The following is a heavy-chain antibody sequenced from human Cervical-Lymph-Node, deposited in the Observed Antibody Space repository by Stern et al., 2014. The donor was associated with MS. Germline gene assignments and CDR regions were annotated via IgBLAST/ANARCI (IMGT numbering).Heavy chain of an antibody. CDR1: GGSISSGSYY. J-gene: IGHJ4*02. V-gene: IGHV4-61*02. Sequence: QVQLQESGPGLVKPSQTLSLTCTVSGGSISSGSYYWSWIRQPAGKGLEWIGRIYTSGSTNYNPSLKSRVTISVDTSKNQFSLKLSSVTAADTAVYYCARGGIAAADYWGQGTLVTVSS. CDR2: IYTSGST. CDR3: ARGGIAAADY. D-gene: IGHD6-13*01.